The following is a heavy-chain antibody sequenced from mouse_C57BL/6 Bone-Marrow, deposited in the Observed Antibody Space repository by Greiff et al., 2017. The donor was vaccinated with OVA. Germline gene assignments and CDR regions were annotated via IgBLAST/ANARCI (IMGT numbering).Heavy chain of an antibody. V-gene: IGHV14-4*01. Sequence: EVKLLESGAELVRPGASVKLSCTASGFNIKDDYMHWVKQRPEQGLEWIGWIDPENGDTEYASKFQGKATITADTSSNTAYLQLSSLTSEDTAVYYCTIGSYYFDYWGQGTTLTVSS. CDR3: TIGSYYFDY. D-gene: IGHD2-14*01. CDR2: IDPENGDT. J-gene: IGHJ2*01. CDR1: GFNIKDDY.